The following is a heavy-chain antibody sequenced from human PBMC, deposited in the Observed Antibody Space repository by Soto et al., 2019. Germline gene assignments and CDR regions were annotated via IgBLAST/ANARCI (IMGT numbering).Heavy chain of an antibody. Sequence: PSETLPLTCTVSGYPITSHCWSWIRQPPGRGLQWIGHLCYSGNTNYNPSLKSRVTISGDTSKNQFSLNLSSVTAADTAVYYCAREMGTWLLNAVLDPWGLGTLVTVSS. V-gene: IGHV4-59*11. D-gene: IGHD3-9*01. CDR3: AREMGTWLLNAVLDP. J-gene: IGHJ5*02. CDR2: LCYSGNT. CDR1: GYPITSHC.